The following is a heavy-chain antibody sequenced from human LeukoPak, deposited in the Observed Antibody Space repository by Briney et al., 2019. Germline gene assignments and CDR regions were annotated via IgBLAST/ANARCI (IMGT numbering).Heavy chain of an antibody. J-gene: IGHJ4*02. D-gene: IGHD1-26*01. Sequence: GGSLRLSCAASGLTFSNSGMHWVRQAPGKGLEWVAEISYDGSNKYYADSVKGRFTISRDSSKNTLYLHVDSLRTEDTAVYYCASNTRASRYFDYWGQGTLVTVSS. V-gene: IGHV3-30*03. CDR3: ASNTRASRYFDY. CDR1: GLTFSNSG. CDR2: ISYDGSNK.